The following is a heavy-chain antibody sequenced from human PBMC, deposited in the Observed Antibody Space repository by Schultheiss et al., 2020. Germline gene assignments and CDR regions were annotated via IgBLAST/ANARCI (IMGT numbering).Heavy chain of an antibody. J-gene: IGHJ3*02. V-gene: IGHV4-4*02. Sequence: SATLSLTCAVSGGSISSSNWWSWVRQPPGKGLEWIGYIYYSGSTYYNPSLKSRVTISVDTSKNQFSLKLSSVTAADTAVYYCARGYYDSSGDNAFDIWGQGTMVTGSS. CDR3: ARGYYDSSGDNAFDI. CDR2: IYYSGST. D-gene: IGHD3-22*01. CDR1: GGSISSSNW.